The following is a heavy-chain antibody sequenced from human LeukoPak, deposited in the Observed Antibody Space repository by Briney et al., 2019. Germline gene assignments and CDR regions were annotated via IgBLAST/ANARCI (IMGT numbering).Heavy chain of an antibody. CDR3: AKEKTVYGDSRRGDASDI. D-gene: IGHD4-17*01. J-gene: IGHJ3*02. Sequence: GRSLRLSCAASGFTFSSYGMHWVRQAPGKGLEWVAVISYDGSNKYYADSVKGRFTISRDNAKNTLYLQMNSLRAEDTAVYYCAKEKTVYGDSRRGDASDIWGQGTMVTVSS. CDR2: ISYDGSNK. V-gene: IGHV3-30*18. CDR1: GFTFSSYG.